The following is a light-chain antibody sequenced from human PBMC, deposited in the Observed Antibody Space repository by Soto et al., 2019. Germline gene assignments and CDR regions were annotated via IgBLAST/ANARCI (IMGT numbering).Light chain of an antibody. V-gene: IGLV2-14*01. CDR1: SSDVGGYNY. CDR2: EVN. J-gene: IGLJ2*01. CDR3: SSYTTTTTVVV. Sequence: QSALTQPASVSGSPGQSITISCTGTSSDVGGYNYVSWYQHRPGKAPKLMIYEVNKRPSGVSNRFSGSKSGNTASLTISGLQAEDEAGYYCSSYTTTTTVVVFGGGTKLTVL.